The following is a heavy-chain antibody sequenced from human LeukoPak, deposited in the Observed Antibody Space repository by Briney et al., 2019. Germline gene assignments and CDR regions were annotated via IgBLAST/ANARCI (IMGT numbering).Heavy chain of an antibody. CDR3: ARDGYCSGGSCYGYYFDY. CDR1: GFTFSSYA. J-gene: IGHJ4*02. CDR2: ISGSGGST. V-gene: IGHV3-23*01. D-gene: IGHD2-15*01. Sequence: SGGSLRLSCAASGFTFSSYAMSWVRQAPGKGLEWVSAISGSGGSTYYADSVKGRFTISRDNSKNTLYLQMNSLRAEDTAVYYCARDGYCSGGSCYGYYFDYWGQGALVTVSS.